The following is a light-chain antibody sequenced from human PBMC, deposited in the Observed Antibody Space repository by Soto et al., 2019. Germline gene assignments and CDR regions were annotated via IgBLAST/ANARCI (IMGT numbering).Light chain of an antibody. V-gene: IGKV3-20*01. CDR1: QIVTSSY. J-gene: IGKJ1*01. CDR3: QQHGSSPPSWT. CDR2: GAS. Sequence: EIVLTQSPGTLSLAPGERATLFCRVSQIVTSSYLAWYQQKPGQAPRLLIYGASSRATGIPDRFSGSGSGTDFTLTISILEPDDFAVYYCQQHGSSPPSWTFGQGTKVEIK.